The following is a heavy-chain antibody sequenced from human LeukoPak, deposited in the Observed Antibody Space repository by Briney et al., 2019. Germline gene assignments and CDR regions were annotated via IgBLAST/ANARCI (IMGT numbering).Heavy chain of an antibody. CDR3: VRDLGRAAANR. CDR1: GYTFTGYY. Sequence: ASVKVSCKASGYTFTGYYIHWVRQAPGQGLEWMGRINPNSGGADFPQKLQGRVTLTRDTSITTAYKDLTKLTSDDTAVYYCVRDLGRAAANRWGQGTLVTVSS. V-gene: IGHV1-2*06. D-gene: IGHD6-13*01. CDR2: INPNSGGA. J-gene: IGHJ4*02.